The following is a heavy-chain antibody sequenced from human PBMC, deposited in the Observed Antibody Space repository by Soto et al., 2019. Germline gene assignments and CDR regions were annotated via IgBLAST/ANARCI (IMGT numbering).Heavy chain of an antibody. J-gene: IGHJ5*02. V-gene: IGHV3-74*01. Sequence: EVQLVESGGGLVQPGGSLRLSCAASGFTFSSYWMHWVRQAPGKGLVWVSRINSDGSSTSYADSVKGRFTISRDNAKNTLYLQMNSLRAEDTAVYYCARGQVAAAVGWFDPWGQGTLVTVSS. D-gene: IGHD6-13*01. CDR2: INSDGSST. CDR3: ARGQVAAAVGWFDP. CDR1: GFTFSSYW.